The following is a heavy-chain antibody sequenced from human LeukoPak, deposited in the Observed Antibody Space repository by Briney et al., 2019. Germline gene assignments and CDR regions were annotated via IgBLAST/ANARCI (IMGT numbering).Heavy chain of an antibody. Sequence: PGGSLRHSCAAPGFTFSDSYMNSVRQAPGKGLEWVSYGTDSGINTKYADSVEGRFTISRDNARNSMYLQMNSLRAEDTAVYYCARGYDGMDVWGQGTTVTVSS. J-gene: IGHJ6*02. CDR2: GTDSGINT. CDR3: ARGYDGMDV. CDR1: GFTFSDSY. D-gene: IGHD2-15*01. V-gene: IGHV3-11*06.